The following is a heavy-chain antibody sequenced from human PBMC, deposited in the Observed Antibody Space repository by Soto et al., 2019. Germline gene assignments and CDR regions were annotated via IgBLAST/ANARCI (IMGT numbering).Heavy chain of an antibody. V-gene: IGHV4-4*07. J-gene: IGHJ4*02. CDR3: ARVIAARPDGGFDY. D-gene: IGHD6-6*01. CDR1: GGSISSYY. Sequence: PSETLSLTCTVSGGSISSYYWSWIRRPAGKGLEWIGRIYTSGSTNYNPSLKSRVTMSVDTSKNQFSLKLSSVTAADTAVYYCARVIAARPDGGFDYWGQGTLVTVSS. CDR2: IYTSGST.